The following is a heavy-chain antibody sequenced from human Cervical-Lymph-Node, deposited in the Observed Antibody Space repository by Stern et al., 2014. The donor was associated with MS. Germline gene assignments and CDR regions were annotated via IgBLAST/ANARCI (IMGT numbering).Heavy chain of an antibody. D-gene: IGHD5-12*01. V-gene: IGHV1-69*06. CDR2: IIPMFRTP. Sequence: QVQLVQSGAEVKKPGSSVKVSCKASGGTFNNHVISWVRQARGQGLEWMGGIIPMFRTPNYARKFQGSVTIIADKSTSTVHMVLRNLSDEDTAMYYCANRDMGYTYGRHDYWGQGTLVTVS. J-gene: IGHJ4*02. CDR1: GGTFNNHV. CDR3: ANRDMGYTYGRHDY.